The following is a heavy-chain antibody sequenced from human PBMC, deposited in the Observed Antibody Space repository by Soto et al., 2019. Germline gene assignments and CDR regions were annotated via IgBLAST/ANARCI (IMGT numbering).Heavy chain of an antibody. CDR3: AHTSSWYFWSGYFQH. CDR1: GFSLSTSGVG. D-gene: IGHD6-13*01. J-gene: IGHJ1*01. V-gene: IGHV2-5*02. Sequence: QITLKESGPTLVKPTQTLTLTCTFSGFSLSTSGVGVGWIRQPPGKALEWLALIYWDDDKRYSPSLKSRLTITKDTSKNQVVLTMINMDPVDTATYYCAHTSSWYFWSGYFQHWGQGTLVTVSS. CDR2: IYWDDDK.